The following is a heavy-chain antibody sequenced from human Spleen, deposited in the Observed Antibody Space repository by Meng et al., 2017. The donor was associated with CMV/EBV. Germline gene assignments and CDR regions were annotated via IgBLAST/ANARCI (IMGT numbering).Heavy chain of an antibody. CDR2: SNAGNGDT. CDR1: GYTFTGYY. CDR3: ARGAYSDYGMDV. J-gene: IGHJ6*02. D-gene: IGHD2-21*01. Sequence: ASVKVSCKASGYTFTGYYMHWVRQAPGQGLEWMGWSNAGNGDTKYSQEFQGRVTITRDTSASTAYMELSSLRSEDMAVYYCARGAYSDYGMDVWGQGTTVTVSS. V-gene: IGHV1-3*02.